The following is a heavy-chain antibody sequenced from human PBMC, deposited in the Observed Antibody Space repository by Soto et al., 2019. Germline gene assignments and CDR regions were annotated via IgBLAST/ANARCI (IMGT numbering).Heavy chain of an antibody. V-gene: IGHV1-69*06. CDR1: GGTFSSYA. CDR2: IIPIFGTA. Sequence: SVKVSCKASGGTFSSYAISWVRQAPGQGLEWMGGIIPIFGTANYAQKFQGRVTITADKSTSTAYMELRSLRSEDTAVYYCARGLMITFGGVIVHEPIDVSGPGTTVTVSS. D-gene: IGHD3-16*02. CDR3: ARGLMITFGGVIVHEPIDV. J-gene: IGHJ6*02.